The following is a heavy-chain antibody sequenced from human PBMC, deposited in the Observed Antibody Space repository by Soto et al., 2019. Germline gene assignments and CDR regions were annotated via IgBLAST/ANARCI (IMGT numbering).Heavy chain of an antibody. CDR2: INHSGST. D-gene: IGHD5-12*01. J-gene: IGHJ4*02. V-gene: IGHV4-34*01. Sequence: PSETLSLTCAVYGGSFSCYYWSWIRQPPGKGLEWIGEINHSGSTNYNPSLKSRVTISVDTSKNQFSLKLSSVTAADTAVYYCAGNYSGPFDYWGQGTLVTVSS. CDR3: AGNYSGPFDY. CDR1: GGSFSCYY.